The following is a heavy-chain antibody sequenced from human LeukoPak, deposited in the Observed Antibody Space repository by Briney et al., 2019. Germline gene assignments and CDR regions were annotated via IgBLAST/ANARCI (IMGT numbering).Heavy chain of an antibody. CDR1: VFTFSSYG. CDR2: ISSDGSNK. CDR3: ARTTTPHYYGSGSYALGY. Sequence: GGSLRLSCAASVFTFSSYGMHWVRQAPGKGLEWVAVISSDGSNKYYADSVKGRFTISRDNSKNTLYLQMSSLSAEDTAVYYCARTTTPHYYGSGSYALGYWGQGTLVTVPS. J-gene: IGHJ4*02. V-gene: IGHV3-30*03. D-gene: IGHD3-10*01.